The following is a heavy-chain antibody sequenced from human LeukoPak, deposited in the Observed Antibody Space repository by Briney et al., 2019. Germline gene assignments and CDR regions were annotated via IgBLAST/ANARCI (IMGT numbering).Heavy chain of an antibody. J-gene: IGHJ3*02. CDR2: SHYSGKT. CDR1: GGSISGHY. CDR3: VRLLDNDSSGDPDTFDM. Sequence: SETLSLTCTVSGGSISGHYWSWIRQPPGKGLEGIGYSHYSGKTYYSSSLRSRVTISVDTSKNHFSLNLTSMIAADPAVYYCVRLLDNDSSGDPDTFDMWGQGTMVTVSS. V-gene: IGHV4-59*11. D-gene: IGHD3-22*01.